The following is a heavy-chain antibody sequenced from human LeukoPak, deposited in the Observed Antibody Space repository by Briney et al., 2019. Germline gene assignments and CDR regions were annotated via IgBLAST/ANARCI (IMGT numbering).Heavy chain of an antibody. CDR2: ITHSGNT. D-gene: IGHD5-24*01. J-gene: IGHJ5*02. CDR1: GGSFSDYH. Sequence: PSETLSLTCAVYGGSFSDYHWSWIRQPPGKGLEWIGEITHSGNTNYNPSLKSRVTISVDTSKKQFSLKLSSVTAADTAVYYCARDRLQLRSWGQGTLVTVSS. CDR3: ARDRLQLRS. V-gene: IGHV4-34*01.